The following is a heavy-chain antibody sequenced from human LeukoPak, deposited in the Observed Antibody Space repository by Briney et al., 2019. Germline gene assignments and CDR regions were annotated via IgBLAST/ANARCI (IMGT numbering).Heavy chain of an antibody. CDR1: GYTFTSSG. V-gene: IGHV1-18*01. CDR2: ISAYNGNT. Sequence: GASVKVSCKASGYTFTSSGISWVRQAPGQGLEWMGWISAYNGNTNYAQKLQGRVTMTTDTSTSTAYMELRSLRSDDTAVYYCARDRSGSYYHPIDFWGQGTLVTVSS. J-gene: IGHJ4*02. CDR3: ARDRSGSYYHPIDF. D-gene: IGHD3-10*01.